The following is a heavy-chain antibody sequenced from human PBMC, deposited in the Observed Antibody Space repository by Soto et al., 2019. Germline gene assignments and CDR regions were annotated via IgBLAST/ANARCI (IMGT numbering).Heavy chain of an antibody. D-gene: IGHD3-3*01. Sequence: QVQLVESGGGVVQPGRSLRLSCAASGFTFSRYTMHWVRQAPGKGLEWVAVLSYDGGNKYYADSVKGRFTISRDSSKNTLSLQMNSLRVEDTAVYYCARDNSGVLIMYNYYSLDVWGQGTTVTVSS. CDR1: GFTFSRYT. J-gene: IGHJ6*03. CDR2: LSYDGGNK. CDR3: ARDNSGVLIMYNYYSLDV. V-gene: IGHV3-30-3*01.